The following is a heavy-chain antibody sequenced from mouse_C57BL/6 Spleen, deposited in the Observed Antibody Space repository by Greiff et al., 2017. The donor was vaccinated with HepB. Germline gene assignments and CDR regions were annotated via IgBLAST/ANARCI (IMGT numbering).Heavy chain of an antibody. CDR1: GFTFTDYY. D-gene: IGHD2-3*01. V-gene: IGHV7-3*01. J-gene: IGHJ1*03. Sequence: DVQLVESGGGLVQPGGSLSLSCAASGFTFTDYYMSWVRQPPGKALEWLGFIRNKANGYTTEYSASVKGRFTISRDNSQSILYLQMNALRAEDSATYYCARYGDGYYLYWYFDVWGTGTTVTVSS. CDR3: ARYGDGYYLYWYFDV. CDR2: IRNKANGYTT.